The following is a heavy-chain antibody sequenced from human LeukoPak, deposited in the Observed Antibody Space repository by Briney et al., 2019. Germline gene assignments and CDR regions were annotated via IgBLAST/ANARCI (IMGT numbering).Heavy chain of an antibody. J-gene: IGHJ4*02. CDR2: IFYRGST. D-gene: IGHD1-1*01. CDR3: ARNRWNDVPFDY. Sequence: SETLSLTCNVSGGSIGTSRDQWGWIRQPPGKGLEWIGNIFYRGSTYYNPSLRRRVTISVDTSKNKFSLKLTSVTAADTAVYYCARNRWNDVPFDYWGQGTLVTVSS. CDR1: GGSIGTSRDQ. V-gene: IGHV4-39*07.